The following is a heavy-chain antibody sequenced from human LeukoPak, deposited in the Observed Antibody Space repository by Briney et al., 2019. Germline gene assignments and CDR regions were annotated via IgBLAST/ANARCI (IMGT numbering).Heavy chain of an antibody. CDR2: INHSGST. Sequence: SETLSLTCAVYGASFSGYYWSWIRQPPGKGLEWIGEINHSGSTNYNPSLKSRVTISVDTSKNQFSLKLSSVTAADTAVYYCARGAGMSPAATAYYYYMDVWGKGTTVTVSS. CDR3: ARGAGMSPAATAYYYYMDV. J-gene: IGHJ6*03. CDR1: GASFSGYY. D-gene: IGHD2-2*01. V-gene: IGHV4-34*01.